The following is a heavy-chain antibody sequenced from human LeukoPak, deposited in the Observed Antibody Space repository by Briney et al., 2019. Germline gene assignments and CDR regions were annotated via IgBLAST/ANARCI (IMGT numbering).Heavy chain of an antibody. CDR1: GFSLSTRGVG. CDR3: ARGLHDFPRTYYFDY. J-gene: IGHJ4*02. CDR2: IYWNDDK. Sequence: KESGPTLVNPTQTLTLTCTFSGFSLSTRGVGVGWIRQPPGKALEWLALIYWNDDKRYSPSLKSRLTITKDTSKNQVVLTMTNMDPVDTATYYCARGLHDFPRTYYFDYWGQGTLVTVSS. D-gene: IGHD2/OR15-2a*01. V-gene: IGHV2-5*01.